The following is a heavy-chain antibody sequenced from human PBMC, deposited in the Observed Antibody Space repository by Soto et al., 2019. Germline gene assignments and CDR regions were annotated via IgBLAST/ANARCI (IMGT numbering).Heavy chain of an antibody. V-gene: IGHV4-59*01. J-gene: IGHJ4*02. D-gene: IGHD1-26*01. CDR2: FYYSGST. CDR3: ARGGLKLFDH. CDR1: GGSISSYY. Sequence: QVQLQESGPGLVKPSETLSLTCTVSGGSISSYYWSWIRQPPGKGLEWIGYFYYSGSTNYNPSLMRRVTSSVGTLMHQLSLKLSSVTAAATVVYYCARGGLKLFDHLGQGTLGTVSS.